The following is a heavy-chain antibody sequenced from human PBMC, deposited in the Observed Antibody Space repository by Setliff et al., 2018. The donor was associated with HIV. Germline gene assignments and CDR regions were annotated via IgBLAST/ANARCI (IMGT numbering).Heavy chain of an antibody. Sequence: ASVKVSCKASGYTFTSYYLHWVRQAPGQGLEWMGMINPSGGSASYAQKFQGRVTMSRATSTSTVYMELSSLRSEDTAVYYCARDYFDSSAYHYGFGAFDSWGRGTMVTVSS. CDR1: GYTFTSYY. CDR3: ARDYFDSSAYHYGFGAFDS. CDR2: INPSGGSA. D-gene: IGHD3-22*01. V-gene: IGHV1-46*01. J-gene: IGHJ3*02.